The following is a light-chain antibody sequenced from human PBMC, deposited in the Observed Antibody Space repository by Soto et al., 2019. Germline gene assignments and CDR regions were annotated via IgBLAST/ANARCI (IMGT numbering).Light chain of an antibody. CDR1: QRLSASD. Sequence: EVVLTQYPATLASFPGDRSTPSCRASQRLSASDIAWYQQKPGQAPKFLIYGVSSRATGIPDRFSGSGSGTDFTLTISRLEPEDFAVYHCQQYGSSPLITFGQGRRLEI. J-gene: IGKJ5*01. CDR2: GVS. CDR3: QQYGSSPLIT. V-gene: IGKV3-20*01.